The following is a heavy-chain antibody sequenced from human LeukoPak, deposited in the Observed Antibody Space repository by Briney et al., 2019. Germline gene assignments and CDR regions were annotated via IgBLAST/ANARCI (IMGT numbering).Heavy chain of an antibody. V-gene: IGHV4-34*01. J-gene: IGHJ4*02. CDR1: GGSFSGYY. Sequence: PSETLSLTCAVYGGSFSGYYWSWIRQPPGKGLEGIGEINHSGSTNYNPSLKSRVTISVDTSKNQFSLKLSSVTAADTAVYYCARGIYSGYDSTYTTTYQPLLYGYYFDYWGQGTLVTVSS. CDR2: INHSGST. D-gene: IGHD5-12*01. CDR3: ARGIYSGYDSTYTTTYQPLLYGYYFDY.